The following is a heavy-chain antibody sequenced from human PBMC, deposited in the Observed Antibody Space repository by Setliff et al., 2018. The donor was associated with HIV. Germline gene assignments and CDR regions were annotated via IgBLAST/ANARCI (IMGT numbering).Heavy chain of an antibody. J-gene: IGHJ3*01. CDR1: GFTFSSYA. CDR2: ITSGGST. CDR3: ARGWGHDGFDF. D-gene: IGHD6-19*01. Sequence: GGSLRLSCAASGFTFSSYAMSWVRQTPEKGLEWVSIITSGGSTYYADSVKGRFTISRDNSKNTLYLQMNSLRAEDTAVYYCARGWGHDGFDFWGQGTMVTVSS. V-gene: IGHV3-66*02.